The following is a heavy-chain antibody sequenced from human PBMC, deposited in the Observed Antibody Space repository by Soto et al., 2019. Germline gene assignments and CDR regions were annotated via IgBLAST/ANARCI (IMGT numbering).Heavy chain of an antibody. J-gene: IGHJ6*02. V-gene: IGHV3-33*01. Sequence: QVQLVESGGGVVQPGRSLRLSCAASGFTFSSYGMHWVRQAPGKGLEWVAVIWYDGSNKYYADSVKGRFTISRDNSKNTLDLQMNSLRAEDTAVYYCARGGHLSAVTREAYYYYGIDVWGQGTTVTVSS. CDR2: IWYDGSNK. D-gene: IGHD1-26*01. CDR3: ARGGHLSAVTREAYYYYGIDV. CDR1: GFTFSSYG.